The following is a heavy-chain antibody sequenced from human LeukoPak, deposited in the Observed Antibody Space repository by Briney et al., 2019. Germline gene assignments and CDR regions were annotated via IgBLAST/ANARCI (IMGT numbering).Heavy chain of an antibody. Sequence: GGSLRLSCAASGFTFSSYGMHWVRQAPGKGLEWVAVIWYDGSNKYYADSVKGRFTISRDNSKNTLYLQMNNLRAEDTAVYYCARDDFAGEPPAGTSLRYFDWRIGPVYYYYGMDVWGQGTTVTVSS. J-gene: IGHJ6*02. D-gene: IGHD3-9*01. CDR3: ARDDFAGEPPAGTSLRYFDWRIGPVYYYYGMDV. V-gene: IGHV3-33*01. CDR1: GFTFSSYG. CDR2: IWYDGSNK.